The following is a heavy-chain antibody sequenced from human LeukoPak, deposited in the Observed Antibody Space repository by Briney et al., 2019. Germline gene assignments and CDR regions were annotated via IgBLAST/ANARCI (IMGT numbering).Heavy chain of an antibody. D-gene: IGHD2-15*01. CDR3: ARDYDYFSGHNLDAYDI. V-gene: IGHV3-7*01. J-gene: IGHJ3*02. Sequence: PGGSLRLSGAASGLNFSRNWMTWVRKAPGKGLEWVANIKEDGSAKSYVDSVKVRFTISRDNAKNSLYLQRSSLRVEDTAVYYCARDYDYFSGHNLDAYDIWGQGTTVTVSS. CDR1: GLNFSRNW. CDR2: IKEDGSAK.